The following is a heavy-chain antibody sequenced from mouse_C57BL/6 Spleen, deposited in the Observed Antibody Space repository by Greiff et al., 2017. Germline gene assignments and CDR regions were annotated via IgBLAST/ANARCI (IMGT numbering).Heavy chain of an antibody. CDR1: GFNITDYY. V-gene: IGHV14-1*01. D-gene: IGHD1-1*01. Sequence: EVQLQQSGAELVRPGASVKLSCTASGFNITDYYMHWVKQRPEQGLEWIGRIDPEDGDTEYAPKFQGKATMTADTSSNTAYLQLSSLTSEDTAVYYCTPYYYGSSYSWFAYWGQGTLVTVSA. CDR3: TPYYYGSSYSWFAY. J-gene: IGHJ3*01. CDR2: IDPEDGDT.